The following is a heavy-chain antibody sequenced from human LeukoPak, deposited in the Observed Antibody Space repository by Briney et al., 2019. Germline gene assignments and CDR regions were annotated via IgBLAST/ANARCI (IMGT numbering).Heavy chain of an antibody. CDR2: ISYDGSNK. D-gene: IGHD3-16*01. Sequence: PGRSLRLSCAASGFTFSSYGMHWVRQAPGKGLEWVAVISYDGSNKYYADSVKGRFTISRDNSKNTLYLQMNSLRAEDTAVYYCARDESDKLRTYGMDVWGQGTTVTVSS. V-gene: IGHV3-30*03. J-gene: IGHJ6*02. CDR1: GFTFSSYG. CDR3: ARDESDKLRTYGMDV.